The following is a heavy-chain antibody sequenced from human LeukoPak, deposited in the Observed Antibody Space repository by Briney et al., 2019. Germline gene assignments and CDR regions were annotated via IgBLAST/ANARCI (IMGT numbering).Heavy chain of an antibody. CDR2: TLGSGGST. CDR3: AKWGDYDVLTGYYVPDY. J-gene: IGHJ4*02. D-gene: IGHD3-9*01. V-gene: IGHV3-23*01. Sequence: QPGASLRLSCAASGFTFSNYAMSWVRQAPGKGLEWVSATLGSGGSTYYADSVKGRFTVSRDNSKSTLYLQMNSLRAEDTALYYCAKWGDYDVLTGYYVPDYWGQGTLVTVSS. CDR1: GFTFSNYA.